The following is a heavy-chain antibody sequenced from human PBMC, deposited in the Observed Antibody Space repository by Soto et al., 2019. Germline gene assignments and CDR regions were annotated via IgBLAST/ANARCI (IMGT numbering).Heavy chain of an antibody. D-gene: IGHD1-26*01. CDR2: IRSKANSYAT. J-gene: IGHJ4*02. CDR3: TSDSGSFIFDY. Sequence: PGGSLRLSCAASGFTFSGSAMHWVRQASGKGLEWVGRIRSKANSYATAYAAPVKGRFTISRDDSKNTAYLQMNSLKTEDTAVYYCTSDSGSFIFDYWGQGTLVTVSS. CDR1: GFTFSGSA. V-gene: IGHV3-73*01.